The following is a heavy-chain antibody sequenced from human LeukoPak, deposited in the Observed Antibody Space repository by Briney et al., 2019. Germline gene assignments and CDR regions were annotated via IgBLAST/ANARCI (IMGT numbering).Heavy chain of an antibody. CDR3: AKDMRGIAAAAFDY. V-gene: IGHV3-9*01. D-gene: IGHD6-13*01. Sequence: GGSLRLSCAASGFTFDDYAMHWVRQAPGKGLEWVSGISWNNGSIGYADSVKGRFTISRDNAKNSLYLQMNSLRAEDTALYYCAKDMRGIAAAAFDYWGQGTLVTVSS. J-gene: IGHJ4*02. CDR1: GFTFDDYA. CDR2: ISWNNGSI.